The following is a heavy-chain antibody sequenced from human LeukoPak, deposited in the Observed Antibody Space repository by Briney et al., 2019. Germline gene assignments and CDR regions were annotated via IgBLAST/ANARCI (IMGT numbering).Heavy chain of an antibody. CDR3: ARSGILFYMDV. CDR1: GFTFSNYE. J-gene: IGHJ6*03. CDR2: ISSVGSTI. D-gene: IGHD1-14*01. Sequence: GGSLRPSCEASGFTFSNYEMQWVRQAPGKGLEWISYISSVGSTIYYADSVKGRFTISRDNAKNSLYLQMNSLRAEDTAVYYCARSGILFYMDVWGKGTTVTISS. V-gene: IGHV3-48*03.